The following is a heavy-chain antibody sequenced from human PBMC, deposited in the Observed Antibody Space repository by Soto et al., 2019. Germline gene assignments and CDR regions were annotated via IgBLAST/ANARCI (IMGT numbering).Heavy chain of an antibody. CDR3: ANTHFGDPAIPLPRYYFDY. CDR1: GGTFSSYT. V-gene: IGHV1-69*02. CDR2: IIPILRIA. Sequence: SVKVSCKASGGTFSSYTISWVRQAPGQGLEWMARIIPILRIAGYAQKFQARVTITADKSTSTAYMELSSLRSEDTAVYYCANTHFGDPAIPLPRYYFDYSGQGTLVTISS. J-gene: IGHJ4*02. D-gene: IGHD4-17*01.